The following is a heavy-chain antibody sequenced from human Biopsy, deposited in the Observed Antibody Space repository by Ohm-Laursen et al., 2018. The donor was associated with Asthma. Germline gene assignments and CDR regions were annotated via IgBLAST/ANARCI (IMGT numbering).Heavy chain of an antibody. J-gene: IGHJ6*02. V-gene: IGHV3-30*03. Sequence: SLRLPCAASGFTFSNYGMHWVRQVAGKGLDWVAVVTYDGISQYYAESVKGRFTISRDNSRNTLNLQMNSVRPDDTAVHFCARERAGVLGSYNGMDVWGPGTTVTVSS. CDR3: ARERAGVLGSYNGMDV. D-gene: IGHD2-8*01. CDR2: VTYDGISQ. CDR1: GFTFSNYG.